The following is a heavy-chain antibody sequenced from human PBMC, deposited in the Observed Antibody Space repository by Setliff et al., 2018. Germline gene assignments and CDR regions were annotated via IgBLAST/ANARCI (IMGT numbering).Heavy chain of an antibody. CDR3: ASIAARYYYGMDV. CDR2: IYHSGST. CDR1: GYSISSGYY. V-gene: IGHV4-38-2*02. Sequence: SETLSLTCTVSGYSISSGYYWGWIRQPPGKGLEWIGSIYHSGSTYYNPSLKSRVTISVDTSKNQFSLKLSSVTAADTAVYYCASIAARYYYGMDVWGQGTTVTVSS. D-gene: IGHD6-6*01. J-gene: IGHJ6*02.